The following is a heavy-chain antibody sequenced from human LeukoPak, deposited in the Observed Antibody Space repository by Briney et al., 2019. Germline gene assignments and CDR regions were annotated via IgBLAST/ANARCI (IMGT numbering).Heavy chain of an antibody. CDR2: IYYSGST. D-gene: IGHD5-18*01. V-gene: IGHV4-59*01. CDR3: ARRVGYSYGGIDY. J-gene: IGHJ4*02. CDR1: GGSISSYY. Sequence: SETLSLTCTVSGGSISSYYWSWIRQPPGKGLEWIGYIYYSGSTNHNPSLKSRVIISVDTSKNQFSLKLSSVTAADTAVYYCARRVGYSYGGIDYWGQGTLVTVSS.